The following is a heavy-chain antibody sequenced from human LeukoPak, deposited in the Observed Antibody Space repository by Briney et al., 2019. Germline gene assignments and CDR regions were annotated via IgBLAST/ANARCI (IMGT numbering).Heavy chain of an antibody. CDR2: IRYDGSNK. D-gene: IGHD6-6*01. Sequence: PGGSLRLSCAASGFTFSSYGMHWVRQAPGKGLEWVAFIRYDGSNKYYADSVKGRFTISRDDSKNTLYLQMNSLRAEDTAVYYCAKELRYSSSSFDYWGQGTLVTVSS. CDR1: GFTFSSYG. J-gene: IGHJ4*02. CDR3: AKELRYSSSSFDY. V-gene: IGHV3-30*02.